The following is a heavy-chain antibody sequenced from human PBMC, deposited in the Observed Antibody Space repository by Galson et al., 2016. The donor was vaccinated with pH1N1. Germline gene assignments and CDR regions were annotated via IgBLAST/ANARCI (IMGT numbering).Heavy chain of an antibody. CDR1: GFTFSNHG. Sequence: SVKVSCKASGFTFSNHGINWVRQAPGQGLEWMGWINTKTGNPTYAQGFTGRFVFSLDTSVNPASLQINSLKADDTAVYYCARETPSPSPTVLRYFDWSRGLSAFDMWGRGTLVTVSS. D-gene: IGHD3-9*01. CDR3: ARETPSPSPTVLRYFDWSRGLSAFDM. V-gene: IGHV7-4-1*02. CDR2: INTKTGNP. J-gene: IGHJ3*02.